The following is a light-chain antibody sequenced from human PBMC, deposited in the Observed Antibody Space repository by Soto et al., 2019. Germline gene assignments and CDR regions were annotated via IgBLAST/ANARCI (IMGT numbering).Light chain of an antibody. CDR1: SSDVGGYDF. CDR2: GVT. CDR3: GSYAGTSSV. V-gene: IGLV2-8*01. J-gene: IGLJ1*01. Sequence: QSVLTQPPSASGSPGQSVTISCTESSSDVGGYDFVSWYQQHPGKAPKLLIYGVTKRPSGVPDRFSGSKSGNTASLTVSGLQAEDEADYYCGSYAGTSSVFGTGTKVTVL.